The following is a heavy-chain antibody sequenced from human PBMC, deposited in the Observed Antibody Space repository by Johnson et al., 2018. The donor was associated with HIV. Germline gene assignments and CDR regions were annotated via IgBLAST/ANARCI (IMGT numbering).Heavy chain of an antibody. J-gene: IGHJ3*02. D-gene: IGHD2-15*01. CDR2: IKQDGSEK. CDR3: ARANRGRNDAFDI. CDR1: GFTFSSYA. Sequence: VQLVESGGGVVQPGRSLRLSCAASGFTFSSYAMTWVRQAPGKGLEWVANIKQDGSEKYYLDSVKGRFTISRDNAKSSLYLQMNSLRAGDTAVYYCARANRGRNDAFDIWGQGTMVTVSS. V-gene: IGHV3-7*02.